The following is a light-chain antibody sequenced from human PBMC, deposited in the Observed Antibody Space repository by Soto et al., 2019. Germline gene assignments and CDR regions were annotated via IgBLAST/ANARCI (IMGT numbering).Light chain of an antibody. CDR2: RAS. Sequence: DVVMTQSPLSLPVTLGQPASISCRSSQSIVFSDGNAYLNWFHQRPGQPPRRLIYRASNRDSGVPDRFSGSGSGTDFTLEISRVEAEDVGVYYCMQGTHWPPTFGRGTKVDIK. V-gene: IGKV2-30*01. CDR1: QSIVFSDGNAY. CDR3: MQGTHWPPT. J-gene: IGKJ1*01.